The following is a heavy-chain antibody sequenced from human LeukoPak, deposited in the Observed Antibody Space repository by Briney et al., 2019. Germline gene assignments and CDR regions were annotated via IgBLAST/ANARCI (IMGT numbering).Heavy chain of an antibody. J-gene: IGHJ4*02. CDR2: ISAYNGNT. Sequence: ASVKVSCKASGYTFTSYGISWVRQAPGQGLEWMGWISAYNGNTNYAQKLQGRVTMTTDTSTSTAYIELRSLRSDDTAVYYCARAGEWFGELPFDYWGQGTLVTVSS. CDR3: ARAGEWFGELPFDY. D-gene: IGHD3-10*01. V-gene: IGHV1-18*01. CDR1: GYTFTSYG.